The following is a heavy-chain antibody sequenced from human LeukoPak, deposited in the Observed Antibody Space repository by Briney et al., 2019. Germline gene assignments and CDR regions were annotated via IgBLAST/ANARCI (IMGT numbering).Heavy chain of an antibody. D-gene: IGHD2-2*01. CDR1: GDSVTSPL. V-gene: IGHV4-4*07. CDR3: ARDVQLLNAFDI. CDR2: IYTGGST. Sequence: PSETLSLTCTVSGDSVTSPLWSWIRQPAGKGLEWIGRIYTGGSTNYNPSLKSRVAISVDTSKNQFSLKLSSVTAADTAVYFCARDVQLLNAFDIWGQGTMVTVSS. J-gene: IGHJ3*02.